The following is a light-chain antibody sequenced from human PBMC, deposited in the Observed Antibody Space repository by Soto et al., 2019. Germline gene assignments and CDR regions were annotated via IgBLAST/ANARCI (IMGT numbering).Light chain of an antibody. J-gene: IGLJ3*02. CDR1: SSNIGSNY. CDR3: AAWDDSLSGPNWV. Sequence: QLVLTQPPSASGTPGQRVTISCSGSSSNIGSNYVYWYQQLPGTAPKLLIYSNNQRPSGVPDRFSGSESGTSASLAISGLRSEDEADYYCAAWDDSLSGPNWVFGGGTKLTVL. CDR2: SNN. V-gene: IGLV1-47*02.